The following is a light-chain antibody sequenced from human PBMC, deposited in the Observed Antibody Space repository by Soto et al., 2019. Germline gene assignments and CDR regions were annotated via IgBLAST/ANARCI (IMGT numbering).Light chain of an antibody. CDR2: KAS. Sequence: DIQMTQSPSTLSGSLGDRFTITCRASQTISSWLAWYQQKPGKAPKLLIYKASTLKSGVPSRFSGSGSGTEFTLTITGLQPDDFATYHCQQYNIGPWTFGQGTKVDIK. J-gene: IGKJ1*01. CDR3: QQYNIGPWT. V-gene: IGKV1-5*03. CDR1: QTISSW.